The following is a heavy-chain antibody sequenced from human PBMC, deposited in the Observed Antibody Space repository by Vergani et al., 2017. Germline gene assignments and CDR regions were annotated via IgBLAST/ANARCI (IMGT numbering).Heavy chain of an antibody. CDR2: IYYTGST. J-gene: IGHJ1*01. V-gene: IGHV4-59*08. CDR3: TRHGRSGWAGYFQH. CDR1: GGSVSAYY. Sequence: QVQLQESGPGLVKPSETLSLICTVSGGSVSAYYWSWIRQPPEKGLEWIGYIYYTGSTNYNPSLKSRVTISLDTSENLFSLNLTSVTAADTAVYYCTRHGRSGWAGYFQHWGQGTLVTASS. D-gene: IGHD6-19*01.